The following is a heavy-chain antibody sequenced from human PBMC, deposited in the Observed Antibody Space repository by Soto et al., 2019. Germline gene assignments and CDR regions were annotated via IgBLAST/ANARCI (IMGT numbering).Heavy chain of an antibody. V-gene: IGHV3-15*07. Sequence: GGSLRLSCAASGFTLSNVWMNWVRQAPGKGLEWVGRIKSKAHGGTIDYAAPVNGRFTISRDDSKDTLYLQMNSLRTEDTAVYYCTAEDGWFDPWGQGTLVTVSS. CDR1: GFTLSNVW. CDR3: TAEDGWFDP. J-gene: IGHJ5*02. CDR2: IKSKAHGGTI.